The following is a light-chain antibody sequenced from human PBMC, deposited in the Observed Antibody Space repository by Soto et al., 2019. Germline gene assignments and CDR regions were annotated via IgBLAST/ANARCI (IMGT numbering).Light chain of an antibody. CDR3: QQSYSTPYT. V-gene: IGKV1-39*01. J-gene: IGKJ2*01. CDR1: QSISSY. Sequence: DIQMTQSPSSLSASVGDRVTITCRASQSISSYLNWYQQKPGKAPKLLIYTASRLQSGAPSRFSGSGSGTDFTLTISSLQAEDYATYYCQQSYSTPYTFGQGTKVDIK. CDR2: TAS.